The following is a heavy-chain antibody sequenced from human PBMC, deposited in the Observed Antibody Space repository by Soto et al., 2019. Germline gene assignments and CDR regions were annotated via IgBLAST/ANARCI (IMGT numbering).Heavy chain of an antibody. V-gene: IGHV4-31*03. D-gene: IGHD1-26*01. J-gene: IGHJ4*02. CDR1: GGSLTSEGYY. CDR3: ARSRLWEQHFDS. CDR2: IYYSGSI. Sequence: SETLSLTCTVSGGSLTSEGYYWSWIRQLPGKSLEWIGYIYYSGSIFYNPFLKSRASISAHSSKRQFSLKLSSVTAADTAVYYCARSRLWEQHFDSWGQGILVTVSS.